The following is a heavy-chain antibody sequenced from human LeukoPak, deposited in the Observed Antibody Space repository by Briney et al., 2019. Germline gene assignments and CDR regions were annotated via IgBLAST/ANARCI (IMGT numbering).Heavy chain of an antibody. CDR3: AKDGPGEGYYDY. J-gene: IGHJ4*02. CDR1: GFTFSSYG. Sequence: GRSLRLSCAASGFTFSSYGMHWVRQAPGKGLEWVAVISYDGSNKYYVDSVKGRFTISRDNSKNTLYLQMNSLRAEDTAVYYCAKDGPGEGYYDYWGQGTLVTVSS. D-gene: IGHD2/OR15-2a*01. V-gene: IGHV3-30*18. CDR2: ISYDGSNK.